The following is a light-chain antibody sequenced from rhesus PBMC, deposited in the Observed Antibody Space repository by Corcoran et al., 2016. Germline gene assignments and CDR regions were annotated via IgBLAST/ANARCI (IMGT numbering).Light chain of an antibody. Sequence: DIQMTQPPSSLFASVGDRVTITFQASQSLSNYSNWFKKKPGKISNLLVYKASRLQSGIPSRFSGRGSVTYFTLTIRSLQPEDFAPYYCPQGYSCPFTFGPGTKLDIK. CDR2: KAS. V-gene: IGKV1S9*01. J-gene: IGKJ3*01. CDR3: PQGYSCPFT. CDR1: QSLSNY.